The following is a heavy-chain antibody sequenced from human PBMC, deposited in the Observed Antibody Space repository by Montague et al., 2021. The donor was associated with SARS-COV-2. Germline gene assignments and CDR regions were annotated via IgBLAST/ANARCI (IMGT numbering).Heavy chain of an antibody. V-gene: IGHV3-7*03. D-gene: IGHD6-13*01. CDR1: GFTFSSYW. CDR3: AREKPGYSSSWYGGGNYYYGMDA. J-gene: IGHJ6*02. CDR2: IKQDGSEK. Sequence: SLRLSCAASGFTFSSYWMSWVRQAPGKGLEWVANIKQDGSEKYYVDSVKGRFTISRDNAKNSLYLQMNSLRAEDTAVYYCAREKPGYSSSWYGGGNYYYGMDAWGQGTTVTVSS.